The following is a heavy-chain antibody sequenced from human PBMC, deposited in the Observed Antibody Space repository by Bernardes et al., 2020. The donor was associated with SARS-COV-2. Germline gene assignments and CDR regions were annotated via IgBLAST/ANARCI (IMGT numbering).Heavy chain of an antibody. CDR3: AKLGDYGGNPNY. CDR2: ISWNSGSI. J-gene: IGHJ4*02. CDR1: GFTFDDYA. D-gene: IGHD4-17*01. Sequence: GGSLRLSCAASGFTFDDYAMHWVRQAPGKGLEWVSGISWNSGSIGYADSVKGRFTISRDNAKNSLYLQMNSLRAEDTALYYCAKLGDYGGNPNYWGQGTLVTVSS. V-gene: IGHV3-9*01.